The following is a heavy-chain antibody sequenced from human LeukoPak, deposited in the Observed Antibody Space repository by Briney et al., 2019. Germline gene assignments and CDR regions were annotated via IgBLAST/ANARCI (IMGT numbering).Heavy chain of an antibody. D-gene: IGHD2-15*01. V-gene: IGHV1-46*01. CDR2: INPSGGST. J-gene: IGHJ2*01. CDR3: ARDRGGGRQSHWSFDL. Sequence: PGASVKVSCKASGYTFTSYYMHWVRQAPGQGLEWMGIINPSGGSTSYAQKFQGRVTMTRDTSTSTVYMELSSLRSEDTAVYYCARDRGGGRQSHWSFDLGGRGTLVTVSP. CDR1: GYTFTSYY.